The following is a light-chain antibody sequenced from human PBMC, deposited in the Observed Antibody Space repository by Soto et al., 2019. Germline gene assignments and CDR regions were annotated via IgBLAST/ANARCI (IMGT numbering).Light chain of an antibody. Sequence: EIVLTHSPATLSLSPWERATLSCRASQSVSSYLAWYQQKSGQAPRLLIYGASTRATGIPARFTGSGSGTEFTLTISSLQPEDFATYFCQQSNSSPPTFGGGTKVDI. CDR2: GAS. J-gene: IGKJ4*01. V-gene: IGKV3-11*01. CDR1: QSVSSY. CDR3: QQSNSSPPT.